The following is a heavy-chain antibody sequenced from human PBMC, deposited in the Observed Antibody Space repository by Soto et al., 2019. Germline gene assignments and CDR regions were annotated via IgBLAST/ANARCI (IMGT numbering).Heavy chain of an antibody. V-gene: IGHV3-74*01. CDR1: GFTFSSYW. Sequence: EVQLVESGGGLAQPGGSLRLSCAASGFTFSSYWMHWVRQAPGKGLVWVSRINSDGSSTNSADSVKGRFTISRDNAKNTLYLQMNSLRAEDTAVYYCARAGYYDFWSGYHHGMDVWGQGTTVTVSS. CDR3: ARAGYYDFWSGYHHGMDV. CDR2: INSDGSST. D-gene: IGHD3-3*01. J-gene: IGHJ6*02.